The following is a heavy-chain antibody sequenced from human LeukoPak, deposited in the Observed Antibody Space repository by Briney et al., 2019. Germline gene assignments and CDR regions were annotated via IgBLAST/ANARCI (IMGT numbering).Heavy chain of an antibody. CDR1: GFTFSSYG. CDR2: ISYDGSNK. CDR3: AKDPHYGGNQGDAFDI. Sequence: GGSPRLSCAASGFTFSSYGMHWVRQAPGKGLEWVAVISYDGSNKYYADSVKGRFTISRDNSKNTLYLQMNSLRAEDTAVYYCAKDPHYGGNQGDAFDIWGQGTMVTVSS. V-gene: IGHV3-30*18. D-gene: IGHD4-23*01. J-gene: IGHJ3*02.